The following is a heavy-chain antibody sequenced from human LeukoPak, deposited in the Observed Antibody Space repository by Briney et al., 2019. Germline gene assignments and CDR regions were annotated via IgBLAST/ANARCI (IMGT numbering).Heavy chain of an antibody. V-gene: IGHV6-1*01. CDR1: GDSDSSNSVA. Sequence: SQTLVLTCVISGDSDSSNSVAWNWIRQSPSRGLEWLGRAFYRSKWHNDYAVSVRSRITINPDTSKNQFSLQLNSVTPEDTAVYYCARWGHDRAQLDYWGQRILVTVSS. CDR2: AFYRSKWHN. CDR3: ARWGHDRAQLDY. J-gene: IGHJ4*02. D-gene: IGHD1-1*01.